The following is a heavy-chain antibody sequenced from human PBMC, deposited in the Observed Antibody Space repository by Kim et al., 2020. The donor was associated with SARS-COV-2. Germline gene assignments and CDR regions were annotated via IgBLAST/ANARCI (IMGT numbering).Heavy chain of an antibody. CDR3: ARGYEYSSSGRSWSRQYYYYGMDV. D-gene: IGHD6-6*01. CDR1: GGSFSGYY. J-gene: IGHJ6*02. CDR2: INHSGST. V-gene: IGHV4-34*01. Sequence: SETLSLTCAVYGGSFSGYYWSWIRQPPGKGLEWIGEINHSGSTNYNPSLKSRVTISVDTSKNQFSLKLSSVTAADTAVYYCARGYEYSSSGRSWSRQYYYYGMDVWGQGTTVTVSS.